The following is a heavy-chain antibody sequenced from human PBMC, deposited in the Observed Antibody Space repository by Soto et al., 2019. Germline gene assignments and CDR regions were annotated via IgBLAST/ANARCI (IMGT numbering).Heavy chain of an antibody. CDR2: IYYSGST. Sequence: SETLSLTCTVSGGSISSGGYYWSWIRQHPGQGLEWIGYIYYSGSTYYNPSLKSRVTISVDTSKNQFSLKLSSVTAADTALYYCATFWHGAVAKGWFDPWGQGTLVTVSS. CDR1: GGSISSGGYY. J-gene: IGHJ5*02. V-gene: IGHV4-31*03. D-gene: IGHD6-19*01. CDR3: ATFWHGAVAKGWFDP.